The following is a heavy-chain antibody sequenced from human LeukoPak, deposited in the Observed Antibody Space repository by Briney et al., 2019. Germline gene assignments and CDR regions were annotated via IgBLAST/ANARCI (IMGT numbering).Heavy chain of an antibody. Sequence: SETLSLTXTVSGGSISSSSYYWGWISQPPGKGLEWIGSIYYSGSSYYNPSLKSRVTISVDTSKNQFSLKLSPVTAADTAVYYCVGHATTQLGKGFDYWGQGTLVTVSS. J-gene: IGHJ4*02. CDR3: VGHATTQLGKGFDY. D-gene: IGHD1/OR15-1a*01. CDR2: IYYSGSS. V-gene: IGHV4-39*01. CDR1: GGSISSSSYY.